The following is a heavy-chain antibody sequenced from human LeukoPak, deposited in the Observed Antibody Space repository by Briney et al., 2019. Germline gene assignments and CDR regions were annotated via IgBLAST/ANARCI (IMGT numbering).Heavy chain of an antibody. CDR1: GFTFSNYA. CDR2: ITGNGGST. Sequence: GGSLRLSCAASGFTFSNYAMSWVRQAPGKGLEWVSVITGNGGSTFYADSVKGRFTISRDNSQNTVHLQMNSLRAEDTAIYYCAKDRQGWGDSGYFGMDVWGQGTTVTVSS. CDR3: AKDRQGWGDSGYFGMDV. V-gene: IGHV3-23*01. D-gene: IGHD2-21*01. J-gene: IGHJ6*02.